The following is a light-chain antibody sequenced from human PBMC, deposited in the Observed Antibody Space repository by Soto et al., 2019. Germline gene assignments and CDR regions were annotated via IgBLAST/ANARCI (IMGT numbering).Light chain of an antibody. CDR2: EGS. CDR3: CSYAGSVV. CDR1: SDFGSYNL. Sequence: SDFGSYNLVSWYQQHPGKAPKLMIYEGSKRPSGVSNRFSGSKSGNTASLTISGLQAEDEADYYCCSYAGSVVFGGGTKLTVL. J-gene: IGLJ2*01. V-gene: IGLV2-23*01.